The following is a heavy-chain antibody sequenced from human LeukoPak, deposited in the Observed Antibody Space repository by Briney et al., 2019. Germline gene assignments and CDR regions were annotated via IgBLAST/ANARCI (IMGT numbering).Heavy chain of an antibody. J-gene: IGHJ4*02. CDR3: ARGGWYSSSSEPFDY. V-gene: IGHV3-30-3*01. CDR2: ISYDGSNK. D-gene: IGHD6-6*01. Sequence: GGSLRLSCAASGFTFSSYAMHWVRQAPCKGLEWVAVISYDGSNKYYADSVKGRFTISRDNSKNTLYLQMNSLRAEDTAVYYCARGGWYSSSSEPFDYWGQGTLVTVSS. CDR1: GFTFSSYA.